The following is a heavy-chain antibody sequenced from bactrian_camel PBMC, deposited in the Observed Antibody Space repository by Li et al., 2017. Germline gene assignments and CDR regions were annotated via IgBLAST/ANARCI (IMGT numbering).Heavy chain of an antibody. CDR1: GFAFITYW. V-gene: IGHV3S1*01. CDR2: INNRGEQT. J-gene: IGHJ7*01. Sequence: HVQLVESGGGLVQPGGSLRLSCAASGFAFITYWLYWVRQAPGKGLEWVSSINNRGEQTYTESVKDRFTISEDKPKKTLYLQMDSLKPEDTAVYYCVRDGGSWYMDYWGKGTQVTVS. D-gene: IGHD6*01.